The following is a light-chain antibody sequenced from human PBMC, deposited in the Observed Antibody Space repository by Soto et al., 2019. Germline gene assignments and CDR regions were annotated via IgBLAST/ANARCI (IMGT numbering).Light chain of an antibody. CDR2: GAS. J-gene: IGKJ4*01. CDR3: QEYIDGRPIT. Sequence: EIVLTQSPCTLSLTPGERATLSCMASQSVSSSYLFWHQQKPGQAPRVLIYGASTRSPGIQVRLSGSGSGTEFTFNIASRQSEDFAVYYCQEYIDGRPITFGGGTMA. V-gene: IGKV3-15*01. CDR1: QSVSSSY.